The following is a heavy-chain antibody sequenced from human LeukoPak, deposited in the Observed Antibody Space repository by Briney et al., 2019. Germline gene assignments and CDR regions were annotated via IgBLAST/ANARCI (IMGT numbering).Heavy chain of an antibody. V-gene: IGHV1-18*01. Sequence: ASVKVSCKASGYTFTSYGISWVRQAPGQGLEWMEWISAYNGNTNYAQKLQGRVTMTTDTSTSTAYMELRSLRSDDTAVYYCARVVTVVTSRYFDYWGQGTLVTVSS. J-gene: IGHJ4*02. CDR1: GYTFTSYG. CDR3: ARVVTVVTSRYFDY. CDR2: ISAYNGNT. D-gene: IGHD4-23*01.